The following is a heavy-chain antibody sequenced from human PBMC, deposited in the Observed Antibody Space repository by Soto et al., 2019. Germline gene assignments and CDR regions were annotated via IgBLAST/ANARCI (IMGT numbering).Heavy chain of an antibody. CDR1: GGTFSNYA. CDR2: IIPIFGSA. D-gene: IGHD5-12*01. CDR3: AKDGGKDGYFGNWFDP. J-gene: IGHJ5*02. Sequence: QVQLVQSGAEVKKPGSSVKVSCKASGGTFSNYAITWVRQAPGQGLEWLGRIIPIFGSANYAQKFQGRVTSTEDESTTTAYMELSSLRSDDTAGYYCAKDGGKDGYFGNWFDPWVQGTLVTVSS. V-gene: IGHV1-69*15.